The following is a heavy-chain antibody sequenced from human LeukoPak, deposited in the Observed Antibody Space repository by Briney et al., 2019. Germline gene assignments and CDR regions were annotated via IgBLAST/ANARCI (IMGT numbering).Heavy chain of an antibody. D-gene: IGHD1-14*01. Sequence: PSQTLSLTCTVSGGSISSGGYYWSWIRQHPGKGLEWIGYIYYSGSTYYNPSLKSRVTISVDTSKNQFSLKLSSVTAADTAVYYCARARCPVSRFFDYWGQGTLVTVSS. CDR2: IYYSGST. CDR3: ARARCPVSRFFDY. V-gene: IGHV4-31*03. CDR1: GGSISSGGYY. J-gene: IGHJ4*02.